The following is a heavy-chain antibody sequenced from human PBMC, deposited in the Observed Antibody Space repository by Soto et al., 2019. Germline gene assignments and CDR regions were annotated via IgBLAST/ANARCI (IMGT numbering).Heavy chain of an antibody. CDR2: INDSGTT. CDR3: QGGDF. D-gene: IGHD3-16*01. CDR1: GGSLTGYY. Sequence: SETLSLTCEVSGGSLTGYYWIWDRQTPGKGLEWIGEINDSGTTYYNPSFKSRLTISINTAKRQISLRLTSVTATDTGVYYCQGGDFWGQGTRVTVSS. V-gene: IGHV4-34*01. J-gene: IGHJ4*02.